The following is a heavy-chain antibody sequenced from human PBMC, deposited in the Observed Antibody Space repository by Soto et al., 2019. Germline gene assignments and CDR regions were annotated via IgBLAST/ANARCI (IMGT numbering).Heavy chain of an antibody. J-gene: IGHJ5*01. CDR3: ARGLYREYGHDS. V-gene: IGHV3-74*01. Sequence: EVQLVESGGGLVQPGGSLRLSCAASGFTFGNFWMHWVRQAPGKGLVWVSRINSDGSTSYADCVKGRLTISRDNAKNSGYLQMNSLRAEDTAVYYCARGLYREYGHDSWGQGALVSVSS. CDR1: GFTFGNFW. D-gene: IGHD3-10*01. CDR2: INSDGST.